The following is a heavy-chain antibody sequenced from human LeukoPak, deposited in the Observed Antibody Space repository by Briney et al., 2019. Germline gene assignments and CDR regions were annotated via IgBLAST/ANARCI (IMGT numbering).Heavy chain of an antibody. CDR1: GYTFTSYY. CDR2: INPSGGST. D-gene: IGHD2-15*01. Sequence: ASVKVSCKASGYTFTSYYMHWVRQAPGQGLEWMGIINPSGGSTSYAQTFQGRVTMTRDTSTSTVYMELGSLRSEDTAVYYCARVRSRPKGYCSGGSCYSMSPYYGMDVWGQGTAVTVSS. J-gene: IGHJ6*02. V-gene: IGHV1-46*01. CDR3: ARVRSRPKGYCSGGSCYSMSPYYGMDV.